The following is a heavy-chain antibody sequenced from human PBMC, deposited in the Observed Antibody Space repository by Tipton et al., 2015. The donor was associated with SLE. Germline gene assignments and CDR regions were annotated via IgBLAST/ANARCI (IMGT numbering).Heavy chain of an antibody. CDR1: GGSISSYY. CDR2: IYTSGST. CDR3: ARRLSSLDAFDI. V-gene: IGHV4-4*09. D-gene: IGHD6-13*01. J-gene: IGHJ3*02. Sequence: GLVKPSETLSLTCTVSGGSISSYYWSWIRQPPGKGLEWIGYIYTSGSTNYNPSLKSRVTISVDTSKNQFSLKLSSVTAADTAVYYCARRLSSLDAFDIWGQGTMVTVSS.